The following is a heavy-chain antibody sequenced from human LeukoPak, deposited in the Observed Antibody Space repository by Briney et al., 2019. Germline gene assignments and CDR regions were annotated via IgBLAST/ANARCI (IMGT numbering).Heavy chain of an antibody. J-gene: IGHJ6*03. CDR3: ARGMGAPYYYYYYMDV. CDR2: IIPIFGTA. D-gene: IGHD1-26*01. Sequence: ASVKVSCKASGGTFSSYAISWVRQAPGQGLEWMGRIIPIFGTANYAQKFQGRVTITTDESTSTAYMELSSLRSEDTAVYYCARGMGAPYYYYYYMDVWGKGTPVTLSS. CDR1: GGTFSSYA. V-gene: IGHV1-69*05.